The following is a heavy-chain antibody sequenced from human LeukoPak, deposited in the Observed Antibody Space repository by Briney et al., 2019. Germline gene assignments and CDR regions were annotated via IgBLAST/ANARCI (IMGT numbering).Heavy chain of an antibody. CDR1: GYTFSSYG. CDR3: AKEYGGNGYYYYYMDV. Sequence: GGSLTLTCTVSGYTFSSYGMHWLRRAPGRGVEGGAGIIYDGSNNYYAASVKGRFTISRDNSKNTLYLQMNTLTAEDTAVYYFAKEYGGNGYYYYYMDVGREKTGVTVSS. V-gene: IGHV3-30*18. CDR2: IIYDGSNN. D-gene: IGHD4-23*01. J-gene: IGHJ6*03.